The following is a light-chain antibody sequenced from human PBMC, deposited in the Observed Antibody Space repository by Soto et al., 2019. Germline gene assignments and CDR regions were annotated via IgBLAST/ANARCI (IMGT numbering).Light chain of an antibody. Sequence: DIQMTQSPSTLSASVGDRVTITCRASQSISSWLAWYQQKPGRAPKLLIYDASSLESGVPSSFSGSGSGTEFTLTINSLQPDDFATSYCQQYNNYPLTFGGVTKVEIK. V-gene: IGKV1-5*01. CDR1: QSISSW. CDR3: QQYNNYPLT. J-gene: IGKJ4*01. CDR2: DAS.